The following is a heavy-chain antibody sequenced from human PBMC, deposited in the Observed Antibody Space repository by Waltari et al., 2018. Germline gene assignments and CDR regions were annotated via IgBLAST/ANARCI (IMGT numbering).Heavy chain of an antibody. V-gene: IGHV2-5*01. D-gene: IGHD3-16*01. J-gene: IGHJ5*02. CDR2: IYWNDDK. CDR3: AHTDQFAPAVWFGP. CDR1: GFSLSTNGVG. Sequence: QITFKESGPTLVKPTQTLTLTCTCSGFSLSTNGVGVGWLRQPPGKALEWLANIYWNDDKRYSPSLKSRLTITKDTSKNQVVLTMTNVDPVDTATYFCAHTDQFAPAVWFGPWGQGTLVAVSS.